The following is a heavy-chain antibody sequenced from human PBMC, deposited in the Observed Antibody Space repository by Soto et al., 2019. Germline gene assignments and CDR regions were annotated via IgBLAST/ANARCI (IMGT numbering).Heavy chain of an antibody. CDR3: TKDRGSSQWWELPRSSGY. CDR2: IKSKTDGGTT. CDR1: GFTFSNAW. J-gene: IGHJ4*02. V-gene: IGHV3-15*07. Sequence: EVQLVESGGGLVKPGGPLRLSCAASGFTFSNAWMNWVRQAPGKGLECVGRIKSKTDGGTTDYDAPAKGRFTISRDDSKNTLNLQRNSMKTEDTVGYYCTKDRGSSQWWELPRSSGYWGQGTLVTVSS. D-gene: IGHD1-26*01.